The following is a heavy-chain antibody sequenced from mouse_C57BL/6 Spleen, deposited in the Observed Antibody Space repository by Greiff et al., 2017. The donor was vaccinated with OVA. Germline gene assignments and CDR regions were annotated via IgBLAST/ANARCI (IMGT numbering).Heavy chain of an antibody. J-gene: IGHJ1*03. D-gene: IGHD2-5*01. CDR3: ARLYSNYEGYWYFDV. CDR1: GYTFTSYW. CDR2: IDPSDSET. V-gene: IGHV1-52*01. Sequence: QVQLQQPGAELVRPGSSVKLSCKASGYTFTSYWMHWVKQRPIQGLEWIGNIDPSDSETHYNQKFKDKATLTVDKSSSTAYMQLSSLTSEDSAVYYCARLYSNYEGYWYFDVWGTGTTVTVSS.